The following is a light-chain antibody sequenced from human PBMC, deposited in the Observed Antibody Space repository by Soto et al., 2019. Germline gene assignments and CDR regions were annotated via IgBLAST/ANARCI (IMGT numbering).Light chain of an antibody. J-gene: IGKJ4*01. CDR2: ATS. V-gene: IGKV1-39*01. CDR3: QQSYSTPQLT. CDR1: QSISSL. Sequence: DIQMTQSPSSLSASVGDRVTITCRASQSISSLLNWYQQKPGKAPKLLIYATSSLQSGVPSRFSGSGSGTDFTLNINSLQPEDFATYYCQQSYSTPQLTFGGGTKVEI.